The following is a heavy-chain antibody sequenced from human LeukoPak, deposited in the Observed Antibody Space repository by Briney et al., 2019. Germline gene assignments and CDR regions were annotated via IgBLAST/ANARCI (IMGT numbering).Heavy chain of an antibody. CDR3: ARGHYDVLAASYKWTPDY. CDR2: ISSSSDYI. Sequence: GGSLRLSCEASGFTFSSYSMNWVRQAPGKGLEWVSAISSSSDYIFYADSVKGRFTISRDNAKNSLSLQLNSLRVEDTAVYYCARGHYDVLAASYKWTPDYWGQGTLVTVSS. D-gene: IGHD3-9*01. J-gene: IGHJ4*02. CDR1: GFTFSSYS. V-gene: IGHV3-21*01.